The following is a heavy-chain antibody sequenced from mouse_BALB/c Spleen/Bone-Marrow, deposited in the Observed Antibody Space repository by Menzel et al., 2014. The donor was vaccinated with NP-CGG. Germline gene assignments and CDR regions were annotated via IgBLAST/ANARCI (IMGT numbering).Heavy chain of an antibody. V-gene: IGHV1S56*01. CDR3: ARSGDGYYWYFDV. CDR1: GYTFTSYD. J-gene: IGHJ1*01. Sequence: VHLVESGPELVKPGTLVKMSCKASGYTFTSYDINWVKQRPGQGLELIGWINPGDGSAKYNEKFKGKATLTADKSSSTAYMQPSSLTSENTAVYFCARSGDGYYWYFDVWGAGTMVTVSS. D-gene: IGHD2-3*01. CDR2: INPGDGSA.